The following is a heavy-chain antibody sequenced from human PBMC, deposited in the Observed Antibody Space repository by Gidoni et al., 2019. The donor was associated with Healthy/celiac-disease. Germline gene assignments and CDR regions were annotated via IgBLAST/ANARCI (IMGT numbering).Heavy chain of an antibody. CDR1: GCTFSSYA. Sequence: QVQLAQSGAEVTKPGSAVKVSCTASGCTFSSYAISWVRQAPGQGLECMGGIIPICGTANYGQKFQGSVTITADESTSTAYMELSSLRSEDTAVYYCARARGVATTYYYYGMDVWGQGTTVTVSS. CDR3: ARARGVATTYYYYGMDV. J-gene: IGHJ6*02. CDR2: IIPICGTA. V-gene: IGHV1-69*01. D-gene: IGHD5-12*01.